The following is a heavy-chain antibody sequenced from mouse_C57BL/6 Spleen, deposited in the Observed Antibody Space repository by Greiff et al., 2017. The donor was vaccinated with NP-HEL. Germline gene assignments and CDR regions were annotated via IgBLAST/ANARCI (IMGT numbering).Heavy chain of an antibody. J-gene: IGHJ2*01. D-gene: IGHD1-1*01. CDR1: GFTFSSYG. Sequence: EVQLVESGGDLVKPGGSLKLSCAASGFTFSSYGMSWVRQTPDKRLEWVATISSGGSYTYYPDSVKGRFTISRDNAKNTLYLQMSSLKSEDTAMYYCARGGGSSYMYYFDYWGQGTTLTVSS. CDR2: ISSGGSYT. CDR3: ARGGGSSYMYYFDY. V-gene: IGHV5-6*01.